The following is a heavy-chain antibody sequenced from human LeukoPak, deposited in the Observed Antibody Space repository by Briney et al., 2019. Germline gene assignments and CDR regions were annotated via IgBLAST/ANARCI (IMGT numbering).Heavy chain of an antibody. CDR3: TTGPYNGTYH. Sequence: GGSLRLSCAGSGFTLSDAWMTWVRRAPGKGLEWIGRIRNTTDYAVAVEGRFIISRDDSEEKLFLQMNSLKSEDTAVYYCTTGPYNGTYHWGQGPWSPSPQ. D-gene: IGHD1-26*01. V-gene: IGHV3-15*01. CDR2: IRNTT. J-gene: IGHJ1*01. CDR1: GFTLSDAW.